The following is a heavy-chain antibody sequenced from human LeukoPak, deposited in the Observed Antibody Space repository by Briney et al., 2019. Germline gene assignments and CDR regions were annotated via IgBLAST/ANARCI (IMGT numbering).Heavy chain of an antibody. J-gene: IGHJ3*02. Sequence: GGSLRLSCAASGFTFDDYGMSWVRQAPGKGLEWVSGINWNGGSTGYADSVKGRFTISRDNAKNSLYLQMNSLRAEDAALYYCARTDKDGGRHAFDIWGQGTMVTVSS. D-gene: IGHD2-15*01. CDR2: INWNGGST. CDR1: GFTFDDYG. CDR3: ARTDKDGGRHAFDI. V-gene: IGHV3-20*04.